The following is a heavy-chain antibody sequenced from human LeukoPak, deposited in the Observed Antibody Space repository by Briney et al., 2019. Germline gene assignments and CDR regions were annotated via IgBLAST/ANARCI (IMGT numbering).Heavy chain of an antibody. CDR2: ISGSGGST. J-gene: IGHJ4*02. D-gene: IGHD6-19*01. CDR1: GFTFSSYA. CDR3: AKDRYSSGWYGIFDY. V-gene: IGHV3-23*01. Sequence: PGGSLRLSCAASGFTFSSYAMSWVRQAPGKGLEWVSAISGSGGSTYSADSVKGRFTISRDNSKNTLYLQMNSLRAEDTAVYYCAKDRYSSGWYGIFDYWGQGTLVTVSS.